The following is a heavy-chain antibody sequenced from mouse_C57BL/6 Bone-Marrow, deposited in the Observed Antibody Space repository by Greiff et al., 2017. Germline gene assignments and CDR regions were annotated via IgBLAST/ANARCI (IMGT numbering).Heavy chain of an antibody. J-gene: IGHJ3*01. V-gene: IGHV1-64*01. Sequence: QVQLQQPGAELVKPGASVKLSCKASGYTFTSYWMHWVKQRPGQGLEWIGMIHPNSGSTNYNEKFKSKATMTVDKSSSTAYMQLSSLTSEDSAVYYCASVNYYGSPWFSYWGRGTLVTVSA. CDR3: ASVNYYGSPWFSY. D-gene: IGHD1-1*01. CDR2: IHPNSGST. CDR1: GYTFTSYW.